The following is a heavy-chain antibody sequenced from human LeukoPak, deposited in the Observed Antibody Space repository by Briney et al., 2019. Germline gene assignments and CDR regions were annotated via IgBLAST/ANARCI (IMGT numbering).Heavy chain of an antibody. Sequence: SETLSLTCAVYGGSFSGYYWSWIRQPPGKGLEWIGEINHSGSTNYNPSLKSRVTISVDTSKNQFSLKLSSVSAADTAVYYCARSRYTAHDYWGQGTLVTVSS. CDR1: GGSFSGYY. D-gene: IGHD3-16*02. V-gene: IGHV4-34*01. CDR2: INHSGST. CDR3: ARSRYTAHDY. J-gene: IGHJ4*02.